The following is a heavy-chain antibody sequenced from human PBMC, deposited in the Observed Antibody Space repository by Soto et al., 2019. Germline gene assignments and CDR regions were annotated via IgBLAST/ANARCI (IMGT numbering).Heavy chain of an antibody. Sequence: QVTLKESGPVVVKPTETLTLTCTVSGFSLNNAKMGVSWIRQPPGKALEWLAHIFANDEKFYSTSLNSSLTISKDTAKSHVVLTMTNMDPVDTATYYCARIVDPCGGNCRVFYFDYWGQGTLVTVSS. CDR2: IFANDEK. D-gene: IGHD2-21*02. J-gene: IGHJ4*02. CDR3: ARIVDPCGGNCRVFYFDY. V-gene: IGHV2-26*01. CDR1: GFSLNNAKMG.